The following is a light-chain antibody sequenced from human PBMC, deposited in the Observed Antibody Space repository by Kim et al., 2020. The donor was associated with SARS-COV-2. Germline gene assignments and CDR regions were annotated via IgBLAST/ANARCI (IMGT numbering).Light chain of an antibody. J-gene: IGLJ2*01. CDR2: DVS. V-gene: IGLV2-14*03. CDR1: SRDVGATTV. Sequence: GQSFPISCTASSRDVGATTVGSWYQPPPGKAPHLMICDVSRRPAVLSHLFSCSTAGNAASLTISRLPADDEADYYGSSYDSSSIVLFGGGTQLTVL. CDR3: SSYDSSSIVL.